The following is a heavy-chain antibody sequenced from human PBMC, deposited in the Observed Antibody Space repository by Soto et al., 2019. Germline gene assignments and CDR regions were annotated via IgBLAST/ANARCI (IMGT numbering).Heavy chain of an antibody. V-gene: IGHV3-30-3*01. CDR1: GFTFSSYT. CDR3: ARGPYDFWSGYIADAFEV. D-gene: IGHD3-3*01. Sequence: QVQLVESGGSVVQPGRSLRLSCAASGFTFSSYTLHWVRQAPGKGLEWVALISYDGSNKYYADSVKGRFTISRDNSKTTLYLQMNSLRPEDTALFYCARGPYDFWSGYIADAFEVWGQGTMVTVSS. CDR2: ISYDGSNK. J-gene: IGHJ3*01.